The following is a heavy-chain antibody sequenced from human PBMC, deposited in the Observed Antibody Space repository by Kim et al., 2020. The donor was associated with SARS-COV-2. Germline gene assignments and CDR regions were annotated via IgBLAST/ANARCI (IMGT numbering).Heavy chain of an antibody. Sequence: GGSLRLSCAASGFTFSSYSMNWVRQAPGKGLEWVSSISSSSSYIYYADSVKGRFTISRDNAKNSLYLQMNSLRAEDTAVYYCARDGRDYGSYFDYWGQGTLVTVSS. D-gene: IGHD4-17*01. CDR3: ARDGRDYGSYFDY. V-gene: IGHV3-21*01. J-gene: IGHJ4*02. CDR2: ISSSSSYI. CDR1: GFTFSSYS.